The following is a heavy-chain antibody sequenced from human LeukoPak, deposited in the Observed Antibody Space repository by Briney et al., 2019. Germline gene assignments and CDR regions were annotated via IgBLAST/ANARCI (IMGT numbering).Heavy chain of an antibody. Sequence: PGGSLRLSCAASGFTFRSYSMNWVRQAPGKGLEWVSSITSTSSHTYYADSVKGRFTISRDNAKNSLYLQMNSLRAEDTAVYYCARALHDYGDLFDYWGQGTLVTVSS. J-gene: IGHJ4*02. V-gene: IGHV3-21*01. CDR2: ITSTSSHT. CDR1: GFTFRSYS. CDR3: ARALHDYGDLFDY. D-gene: IGHD4-17*01.